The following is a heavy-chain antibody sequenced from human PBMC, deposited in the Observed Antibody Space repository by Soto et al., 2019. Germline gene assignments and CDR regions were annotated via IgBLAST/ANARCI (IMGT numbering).Heavy chain of an antibody. J-gene: IGHJ5*02. V-gene: IGHV4-30-2*01. CDR3: TRGVLA. D-gene: IGHD2-8*01. CDR1: GDAVSSGGYS. CDR2: ISHSGSP. Sequence: QVQLQESASRVVRPSQTLSVTCSVSGDAVSSGGYSWSWIRQPPGKGLEWIGFISHSGSPEYNPSLKSRVPISVDKSKNQISLELSSVTAADTAVYYCTRGVLAWGPGTLVTVSS.